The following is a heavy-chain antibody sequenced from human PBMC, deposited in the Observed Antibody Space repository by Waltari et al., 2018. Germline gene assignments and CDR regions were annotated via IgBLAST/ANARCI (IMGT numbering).Heavy chain of an antibody. J-gene: IGHJ4*02. Sequence: QVQLVQSGAEVKKPEASVKVSCKASGYTFTGYYMHWVRQAPGQGLEWMGRSNPNSGGTNYAQKFQGRVTMTRDKSISTAYMELRRPSSDDTAVYYCARCTAGYEVSPLSYWGQGTLVTVSS. CDR1: GYTFTGYY. D-gene: IGHD5-12*01. CDR3: ARCTAGYEVSPLSY. CDR2: SNPNSGGT. V-gene: IGHV1-2*06.